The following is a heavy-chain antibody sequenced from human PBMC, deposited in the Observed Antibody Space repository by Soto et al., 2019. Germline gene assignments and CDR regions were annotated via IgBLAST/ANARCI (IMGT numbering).Heavy chain of an antibody. CDR1: GGSVSSSSYY. J-gene: IGHJ1*01. V-gene: IGHV4-39*02. CDR2: VYYRGRT. CDR3: ARIDSSGGLDS. Sequence: QLQLQKSGPGLVEPSETLSLTCIVSGGSVSSSSYYWGWIRQPPGKGLEWIGSVYYRGRTYYSPSFESRVTMSVDMSNNHFSLNLSSVTAADTAVYYCARIDSSGGLDSWGQGILVTVSS. D-gene: IGHD3-22*01.